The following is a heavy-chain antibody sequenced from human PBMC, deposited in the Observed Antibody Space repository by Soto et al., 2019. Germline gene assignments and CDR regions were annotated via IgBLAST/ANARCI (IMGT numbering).Heavy chain of an antibody. D-gene: IGHD6-19*01. CDR2: ISASGFST. J-gene: IGHJ5*01. V-gene: IGHV3-23*01. CDR3: EKMNSSGQFDC. CDR1: GFTFSRYS. Sequence: RRLSCAASGFTFSRYSMNWVRQAPGKGLEWLSHISASGFSTYYADSVRGRFIISRDSSRNTLFLQMNSLRAEDTAVFYCEKMNSSGQFDCWGQGTLVTVSS.